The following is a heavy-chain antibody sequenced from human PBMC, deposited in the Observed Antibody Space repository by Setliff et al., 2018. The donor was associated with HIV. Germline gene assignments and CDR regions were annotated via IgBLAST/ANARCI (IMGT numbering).Heavy chain of an antibody. Sequence: SETLSLTCAVSGYSISSGYYWSWIRQAPGKGLEWIGSIYHSGSAYYNPSLKSRVTILGDTSKNQFSLKLSSVTAADTAVYYCARRAGSDYFTRFDYWGQGTLVTVSS. CDR2: IYHSGSA. V-gene: IGHV4-38-2*01. J-gene: IGHJ4*02. CDR3: ARRAGSDYFTRFDY. D-gene: IGHD3-10*01. CDR1: GYSISSGYY.